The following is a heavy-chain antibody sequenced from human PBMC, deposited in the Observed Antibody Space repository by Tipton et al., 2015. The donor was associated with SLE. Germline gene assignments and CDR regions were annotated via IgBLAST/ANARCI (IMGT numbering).Heavy chain of an antibody. CDR3: ARIRRNDYSNSYFDY. V-gene: IGHV4-59*01. Sequence: TLSLTCSVSGGSINNYHWSWIRQPPGKGLEYIGYIYYTGSTNYNPSLKSRVTISVDTSTNQFSLKLSSVTAADTAVYYCARIRRNDYSNSYFDYWGQGTLVTVSS. CDR2: IYYTGST. J-gene: IGHJ4*02. D-gene: IGHD4-11*01. CDR1: GGSINNYH.